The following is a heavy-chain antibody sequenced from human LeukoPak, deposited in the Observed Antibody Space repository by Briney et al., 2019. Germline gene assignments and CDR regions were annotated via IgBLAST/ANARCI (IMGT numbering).Heavy chain of an antibody. CDR3: ARRRGDYGEGEFNY. D-gene: IGHD4-17*01. J-gene: IGHJ4*02. CDR2: IHGSGSP. CDR1: GGSMSGYY. V-gene: IGHV4-4*09. Sequence: SETLSLTCSVTGGSMSGYYWTWIRQPPGGGLEWIGHIHGSGSPMYNPSLQSRVTMSIDASKNQFSLSLSPAIATDTAFYYCARRRGDYGEGEFNYWGQGTLVTVSS.